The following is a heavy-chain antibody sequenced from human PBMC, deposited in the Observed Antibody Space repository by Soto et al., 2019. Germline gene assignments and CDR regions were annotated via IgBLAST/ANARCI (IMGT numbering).Heavy chain of an antibody. CDR2: IYYSGST. V-gene: IGHV4-39*01. CDR1: GGSISSSSYY. Sequence: SETLSLTCTVSGGSISSSSYYWGWIRQPPGKGLEWIGSIYYSGSTYYNPSLKSRVTISVDTSKNQFSLKLSSVTAADTAVYYCARGEYFDWLPYFDYWGQGTLVTVSS. D-gene: IGHD3-9*01. CDR3: ARGEYFDWLPYFDY. J-gene: IGHJ4*02.